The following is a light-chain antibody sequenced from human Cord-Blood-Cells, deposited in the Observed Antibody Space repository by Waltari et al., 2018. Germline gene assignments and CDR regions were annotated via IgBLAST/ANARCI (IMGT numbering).Light chain of an antibody. Sequence: AIRMTPSPSSFSAPTVDRVTIACRARQGISSYLAWYQQKPGRATKLLIYAACTLQSGLPSRFGGSGAGNDVSLTICCLQSEDFATYFCQKYHSYPRTLGQGTKVEI. CDR3: QKYHSYPRT. CDR2: AAC. V-gene: IGKV1-8*01. CDR1: QGISSY. J-gene: IGKJ1*01.